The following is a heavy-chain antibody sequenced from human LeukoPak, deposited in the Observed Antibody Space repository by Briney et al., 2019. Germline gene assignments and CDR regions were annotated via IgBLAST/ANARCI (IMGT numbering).Heavy chain of an antibody. J-gene: IGHJ4*02. V-gene: IGHV4-31*03. D-gene: IGHD3-10*01. Sequence: PSETLSLTCTVSGGSIGSSSYYWGWIRQHPGKGLEWIGYIYYSGSTYYNPSLKSRVTISVDTTKNQFSLKLSSVTAADTAVYYCARERTYYYGSGSFDYWGQGTLVTVSS. CDR2: IYYSGST. CDR3: ARERTYYYGSGSFDY. CDR1: GGSIGSSSYY.